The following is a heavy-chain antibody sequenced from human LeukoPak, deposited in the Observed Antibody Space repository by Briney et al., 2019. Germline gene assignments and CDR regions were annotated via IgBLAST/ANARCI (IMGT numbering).Heavy chain of an antibody. D-gene: IGHD1-26*01. Sequence: GGSLRLSCAASGLTFSSYAMSWVRQAPGKGLEWVSAISGSGGSTYYADSVKGRFTISRDNSKNTLYLQMNSLRAEDTAVYYCADTKWEPTQGYFDYWGQGTLVTVSS. CDR2: ISGSGGST. CDR3: ADTKWEPTQGYFDY. CDR1: GLTFSSYA. V-gene: IGHV3-23*01. J-gene: IGHJ4*02.